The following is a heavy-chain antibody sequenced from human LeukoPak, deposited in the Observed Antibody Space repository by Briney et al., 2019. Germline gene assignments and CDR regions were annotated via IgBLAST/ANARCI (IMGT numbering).Heavy chain of an antibody. J-gene: IGHJ4*02. V-gene: IGHV4-39*01. CDR3: ARDTVAAFDY. CDR2: IYYSGST. D-gene: IGHD6-19*01. Sequence: SETLSLTCAVYGGSFSSYYWGWIRQPPGKGLEWIGSIYYSGSTYYNPSLKSRVTISVDTSKNQFSLKLSSVTAADTAVYYCARDTVAAFDYWGQGTLVTVSS. CDR1: GGSFSSYY.